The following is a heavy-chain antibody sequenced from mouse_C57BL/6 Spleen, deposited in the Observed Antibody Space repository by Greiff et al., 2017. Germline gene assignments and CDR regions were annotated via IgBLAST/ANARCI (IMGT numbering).Heavy chain of an antibody. CDR3: ARTVRNYAMDY. V-gene: IGHV1-61*01. J-gene: IGHJ4*01. CDR1: GYTFTSSW. Sequence: QVQLQQPGAELVRPGSSVKLSCKASGYTFTSSWMDWVKQRPGQGLEWIGNIYPSDSETHYNPKFKDKATLTVDKSSSTAYMQLSSLTSEDSAVYYCARTVRNYAMDYWGQGTSVTVSS. D-gene: IGHD1-1*01. CDR2: IYPSDSET.